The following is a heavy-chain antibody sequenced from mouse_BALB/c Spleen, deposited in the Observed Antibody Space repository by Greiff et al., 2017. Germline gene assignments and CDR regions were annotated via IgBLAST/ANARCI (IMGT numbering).Heavy chain of an antibody. V-gene: IGHV5-12-1*01. CDR3: ARHPQYDYGSSYSYWYFEV. Sequence: EVKLVESGGGLVKPGGSLKLSCAASGFAFSSYDMSWVRQTPEKRLEWVAYISSGGGSTYYPDTVKGRFTISRDNAKNTLYLQMSSLKSEDTAMYYCARHPQYDYGSSYSYWYFEVWGAGTTVTVSS. D-gene: IGHD1-1*01. J-gene: IGHJ1*01. CDR1: GFAFSSYD. CDR2: ISSGGGST.